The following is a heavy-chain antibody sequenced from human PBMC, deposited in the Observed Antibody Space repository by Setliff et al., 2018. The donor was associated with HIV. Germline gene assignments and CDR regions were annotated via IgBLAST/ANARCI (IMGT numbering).Heavy chain of an antibody. Sequence: SETLSLTCSVSGDSMSSGSYFWGWIRQTPGKGLEWIGDIYYTGFAYYNPSLKSRVTISLDTSKTHFYLNLTSVTDADTAVYFCAREGRGDPAVATTRIDYWGQGKLVTVSS. V-gene: IGHV4-39*02. J-gene: IGHJ4*02. D-gene: IGHD1-1*01. CDR3: AREGRGDPAVATTRIDY. CDR2: IYYTGFA. CDR1: GDSMSSGSYF.